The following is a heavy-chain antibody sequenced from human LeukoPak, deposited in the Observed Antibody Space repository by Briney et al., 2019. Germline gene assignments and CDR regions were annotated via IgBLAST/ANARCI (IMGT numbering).Heavy chain of an antibody. V-gene: IGHV3-23*01. CDR2: ISSSGGST. CDR3: AKDPVDLYYFDY. D-gene: IGHD5-12*01. Sequence: PGGSLRLSCAASGFSFSSYTMNWVRQAPGKGLEWVSGISSSGGSTHYADSVKGRFTISRDNSKSTLYLQMDSLRAEDTAVYYCAKDPVDLYYFDYWGQGPLVTVSS. J-gene: IGHJ4*02. CDR1: GFSFSSYT.